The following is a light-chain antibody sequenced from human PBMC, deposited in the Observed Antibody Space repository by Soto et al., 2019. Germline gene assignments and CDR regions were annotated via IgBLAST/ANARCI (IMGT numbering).Light chain of an antibody. J-gene: IGLJ2*01. Sequence: SYELTQPPSVSVSPGQTASITCSGDKLGDKYARWYQQKPGQSPVLVIYQDRKRPSGIPERFSGSNPGNTATLTISGTQAMDEADYYCQAWDSSTVVFGGGTKLTVL. CDR3: QAWDSSTVV. V-gene: IGLV3-1*01. CDR2: QDR. CDR1: KLGDKY.